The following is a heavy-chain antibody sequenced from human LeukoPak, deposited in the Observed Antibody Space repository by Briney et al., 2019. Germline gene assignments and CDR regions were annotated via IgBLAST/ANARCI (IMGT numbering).Heavy chain of an antibody. Sequence: SETLSLTCTVSGGSISSYYWSWIRQPPGKGLEWIGYIYYSGSTNYNPSLKSRVTISVDTSKNQFSLKLSSVTAADTAVYYCARGNYYDRIAHAFDIWGQGTMVTVSS. D-gene: IGHD3-22*01. CDR3: ARGNYYDRIAHAFDI. V-gene: IGHV4-59*12. CDR1: GGSISSYY. J-gene: IGHJ3*02. CDR2: IYYSGST.